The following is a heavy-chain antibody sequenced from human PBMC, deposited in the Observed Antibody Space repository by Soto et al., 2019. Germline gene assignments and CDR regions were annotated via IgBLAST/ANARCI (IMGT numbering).Heavy chain of an antibody. Sequence: PAGSLRGSQILSGIALKNYRINWVRQAPGKELEWVSSIIKSDHTNSSDSVKGRFTISTDDDTNSLSVQVNTLRFEDTAVYYCPRDFSIIIPAVSDFWRQGTVV. CDR1: GIALKNYR. V-gene: IGHV3-21*01. CDR2: IIKSDHT. J-gene: IGHJ4*02. D-gene: IGHD2-2*01. CDR3: PRDFSIIIPAVSDF.